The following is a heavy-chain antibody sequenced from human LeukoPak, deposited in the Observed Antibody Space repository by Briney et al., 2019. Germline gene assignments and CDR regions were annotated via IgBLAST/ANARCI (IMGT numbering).Heavy chain of an antibody. CDR3: ARHEGSYFDKSGYTFEY. D-gene: IGHD3-22*01. V-gene: IGHV4-39*01. CDR2: ILYSGNT. J-gene: IGHJ4*02. Sequence: ETSETLSLTCTVSGGSVNKGPLYWGWIRQPPGKGLEWIGSILYSGNTYYNASLKSRVTISVDMSKNQFSLRLSSVTAADRAVYYCARHEGSYFDKSGYTFEYWGQGIVVTVSS. CDR1: GGSVNKGPLY.